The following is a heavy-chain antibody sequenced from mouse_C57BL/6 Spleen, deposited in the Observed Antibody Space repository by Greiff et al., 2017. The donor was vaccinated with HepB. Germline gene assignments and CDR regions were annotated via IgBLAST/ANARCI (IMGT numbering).Heavy chain of an antibody. Sequence: VQLQQPGAELVKPGASVKLSCKASGYTFTSYWMHWVKQRPGQGLEWIGMIHPNSGSTNYNEKFKSKATLTVDKSSSTAYMQLSSLTSEDSAVYYCARGDYYKDGYFDVWGTGTTVTVSS. D-gene: IGHD2-12*01. V-gene: IGHV1-64*01. J-gene: IGHJ1*03. CDR3: ARGDYYKDGYFDV. CDR1: GYTFTSYW. CDR2: IHPNSGST.